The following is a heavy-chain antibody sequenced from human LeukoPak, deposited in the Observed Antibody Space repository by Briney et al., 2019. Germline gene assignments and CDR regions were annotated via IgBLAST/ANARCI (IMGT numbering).Heavy chain of an antibody. D-gene: IGHD3-16*01. CDR3: ARDPWGLPSEGFDP. V-gene: IGHV3-21*01. CDR2: ISSSSSYI. CDR1: GFTLSSYG. J-gene: IGHJ5*02. Sequence: GGSLRLSCAASGFTLSSYGMNWVRQAPGKGLEWVSSISSSSSYIYYADSVKGRFTISRDNAKNSLYLQMNSLRAEDTAVYYCARDPWGLPSEGFDPWGQGTLVTVSS.